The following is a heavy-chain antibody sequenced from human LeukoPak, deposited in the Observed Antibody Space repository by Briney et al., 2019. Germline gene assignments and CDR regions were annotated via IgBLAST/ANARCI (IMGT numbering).Heavy chain of an antibody. CDR1: GFTFSSYA. Sequence: SGGSLRLSCAASGFTFSSYAMHWVRQAPGKGLEWVAVISYDGSNKYYADSVKGRFTISRDNSKNTLYLQMNSLRAEDTAVYYCASTWNYLYFDYWGQGTLVTVSS. D-gene: IGHD1-7*01. CDR2: ISYDGSNK. CDR3: ASTWNYLYFDY. V-gene: IGHV3-30-3*01. J-gene: IGHJ4*02.